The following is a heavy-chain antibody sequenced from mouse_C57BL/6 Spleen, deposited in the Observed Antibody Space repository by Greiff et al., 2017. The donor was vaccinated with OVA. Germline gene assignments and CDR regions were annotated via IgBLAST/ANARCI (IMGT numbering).Heavy chain of an antibody. Sequence: VKLQQPGAELVKPGASVKLSCKASGYTFTSYWMHWVKQRPGQGLEWIGMIHPNSGSTNYNEKFKSKATLTVDKSSSTAYMQLSSLTSEDSAVYYCARDGDLLWSSYYAMDYWGQGTSVTVSS. CDR2: IHPNSGST. J-gene: IGHJ4*01. CDR3: ARDGDLLWSSYYAMDY. V-gene: IGHV1-64*01. CDR1: GYTFTSYW. D-gene: IGHD2-1*01.